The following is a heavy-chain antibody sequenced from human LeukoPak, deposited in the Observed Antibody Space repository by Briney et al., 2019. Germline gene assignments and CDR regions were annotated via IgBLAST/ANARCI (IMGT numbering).Heavy chain of an antibody. CDR3: AVGYSSGWYIDY. D-gene: IGHD6-19*01. Sequence: SETLSLTCTVSGGSISSYYWSWIRQPAGKGLEWIWRIYTSGSTNYNPSLKSRVTMSVDTSKNQFSLKLSSVTAADTAVYYCAVGYSSGWYIDYWGQGTLVTVSS. CDR2: IYTSGST. J-gene: IGHJ4*02. V-gene: IGHV4-4*07. CDR1: GGSISSYY.